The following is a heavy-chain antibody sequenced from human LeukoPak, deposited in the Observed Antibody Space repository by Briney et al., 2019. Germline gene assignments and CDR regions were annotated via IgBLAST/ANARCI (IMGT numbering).Heavy chain of an antibody. CDR3: ARDPAVGARSYYYYGMDV. CDR2: IYSGGST. Sequence: GGSLRLSCAASGFTVSSNYMSWVRQAPGKGLEWGSVIYSGGSTYYADSVKGRFTISRDNSKNTLYLQMNSLRAEDTAVYYCARDPAVGARSYYYYGMDVWGQGTTVTVSS. D-gene: IGHD1-26*01. J-gene: IGHJ6*02. V-gene: IGHV3-66*01. CDR1: GFTVSSNY.